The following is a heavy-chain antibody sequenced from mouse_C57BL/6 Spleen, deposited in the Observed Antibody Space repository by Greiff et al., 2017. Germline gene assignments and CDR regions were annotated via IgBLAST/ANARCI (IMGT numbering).Heavy chain of an antibody. CDR3: ARYPYGNYGAWFAY. J-gene: IGHJ3*01. D-gene: IGHD2-1*01. V-gene: IGHV1-81*01. CDR2: IYPRSGNT. CDR1: GYTFTSYG. Sequence: QVQLQQSGAELARPGASVKLSCKASGYTFTSYGISWVKQRTGQGLEWIGEIYPRSGNTYYNEKFKGKATLTADKSSSTAYMELRSLTSEDSAVYFCARYPYGNYGAWFAYWGQGTLVTVSA.